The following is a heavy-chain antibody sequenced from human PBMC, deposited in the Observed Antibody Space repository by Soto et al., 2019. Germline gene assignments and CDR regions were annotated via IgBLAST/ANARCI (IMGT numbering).Heavy chain of an antibody. J-gene: IGHJ4*02. CDR1: GYTFSDYY. Sequence: ASVKVSCKASGYTFSDYYIHWVRQAPGQGLEWMGWINPNSGGTKYAPKFQGGVNMTRDTSITTAYMELSRLRSGDTAVYYCARDPATAKPEGVDFWGQGTLVTVSS. V-gene: IGHV1-2*02. D-gene: IGHD1-1*01. CDR2: INPNSGGT. CDR3: ARDPATAKPEGVDF.